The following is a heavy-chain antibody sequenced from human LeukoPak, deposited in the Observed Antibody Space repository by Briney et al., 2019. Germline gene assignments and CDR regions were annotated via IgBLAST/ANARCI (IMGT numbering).Heavy chain of an antibody. Sequence: GGSLRLSCAASGFAFSSYGMHWVRQALGKGLEWVAVIWYDGSNKYYADSVKGRFTISRDNSKNTLYLQMNSLRAEDTAVYYCARSADVWGSYRYYFDYWGQGTLVTVSS. CDR1: GFAFSSYG. V-gene: IGHV3-33*01. J-gene: IGHJ4*02. D-gene: IGHD3-16*02. CDR3: ARSADVWGSYRYYFDY. CDR2: IWYDGSNK.